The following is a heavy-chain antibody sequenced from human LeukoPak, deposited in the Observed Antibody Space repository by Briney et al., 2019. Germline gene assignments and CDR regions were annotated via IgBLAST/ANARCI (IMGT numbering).Heavy chain of an antibody. D-gene: IGHD3-22*01. CDR3: ARGSPYYYDSSGYPGAFDI. CDR1: GYTFTGYY. J-gene: IGHJ3*02. Sequence: ASVKVSCKASGYTFTGYYMHWVRQAPGQGLEWMGWINPNSGGTSYAQKFQGRVTMTRNTSISTAYMELSSLRSEDTAVYYCARGSPYYYDSSGYPGAFDIWGQGTMATVSS. V-gene: IGHV1-2*02. CDR2: INPNSGGT.